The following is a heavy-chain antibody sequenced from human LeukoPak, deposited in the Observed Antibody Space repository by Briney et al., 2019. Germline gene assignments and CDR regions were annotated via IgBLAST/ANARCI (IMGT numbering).Heavy chain of an antibody. D-gene: IGHD5-24*01. CDR2: ISLSGLT. CDR3: SREDGAFSPFGY. Sequence: PSETLSLTCGVSGGSITSTNWWSWVRQPPGQGLEWIGEISLSGLTNYNPSLKSRVAMALDKSKNHLSLNLTSVTAADTAVYYCSREDGAFSPFGYWGQGTLVTVPS. V-gene: IGHV4-4*02. CDR1: GGSITSTNW. J-gene: IGHJ4*02.